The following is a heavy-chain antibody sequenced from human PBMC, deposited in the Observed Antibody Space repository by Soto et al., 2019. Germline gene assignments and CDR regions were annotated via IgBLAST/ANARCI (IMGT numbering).Heavy chain of an antibody. V-gene: IGHV1-18*01. J-gene: IGHJ6*02. CDR1: GYIFVNYG. CDR2: ISPYTGDT. CDR3: AMVDNDVTPTPQDV. Sequence: QVQLVQSGDEMKKPGASVRVSCKASGYIFVNYGIAWVRQAPGQGLEWMGWISPYTGDTHSASKVQGRLTMTTDTSTTTAYMDLGSLTSDDTAVYYCAMVDNDVTPTPQDVWGQGTTVTV. D-gene: IGHD5-12*01.